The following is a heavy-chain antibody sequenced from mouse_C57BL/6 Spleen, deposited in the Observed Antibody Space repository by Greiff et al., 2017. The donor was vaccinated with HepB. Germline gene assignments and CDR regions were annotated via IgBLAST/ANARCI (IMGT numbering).Heavy chain of an antibody. Sequence: QVQLQQSGAELAKPGASVKLSCKASGYTFTSYWMHWVKQRPGQGLEWIGYINPSSGYTKYNQKFKDKATLTAYKSSSTAYMQLSSLTYEDSAVYYCARDYGSRFDYWGQGTTLTVSS. CDR3: ARDYGSRFDY. D-gene: IGHD1-1*01. V-gene: IGHV1-7*01. J-gene: IGHJ2*01. CDR1: GYTFTSYW. CDR2: INPSSGYT.